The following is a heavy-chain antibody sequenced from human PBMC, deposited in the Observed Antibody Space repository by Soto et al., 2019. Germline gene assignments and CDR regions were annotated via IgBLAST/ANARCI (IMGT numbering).Heavy chain of an antibody. CDR1: GYTFTSYG. V-gene: IGHV1-18*01. J-gene: IGHJ4*02. D-gene: IGHD3-22*01. CDR3: ARTLITMIVVDSPGHFDY. Sequence: ASVKVSCKASGYTFTSYGINWVRQAPGQGLEWLGWISPYNDDTKYAQKLQGRVTMTTDTSSRTAYMALRSLSSDDTAVYFCARTLITMIVVDSPGHFDYWGQGTLVTVSS. CDR2: ISPYNDDT.